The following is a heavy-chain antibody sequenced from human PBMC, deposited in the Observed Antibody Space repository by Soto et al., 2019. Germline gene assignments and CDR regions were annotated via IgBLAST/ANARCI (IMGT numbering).Heavy chain of an antibody. CDR2: ISYDGSNK. J-gene: IGHJ4*02. Sequence: LRLSCAASGFTFSSYGMHWVRQAPGKGLEWVAVISYDGSNKYYADSVKGRFTISRDNSKNTLYLQMNSLRAEDTAVYYCAKDLPSYFDYWGQGTLATVSS. CDR1: GFTFSSYG. CDR3: AKDLPSYFDY. V-gene: IGHV3-30*18.